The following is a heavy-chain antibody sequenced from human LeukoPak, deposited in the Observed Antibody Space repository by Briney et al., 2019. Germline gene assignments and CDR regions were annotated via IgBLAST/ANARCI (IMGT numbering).Heavy chain of an antibody. V-gene: IGHV3-30*04. J-gene: IGHJ4*02. Sequence: PGGSLRLSCAASGFTFRSHALHWVRQAPGKGLEWVAVISYDGGNKCYADSVKGRFTISRDNAKNSLYLQMNSLRAEDTAVYYCARDVLRYFDWLFMNFDYWGQGTLVTVSS. CDR3: ARDVLRYFDWLFMNFDY. CDR1: GFTFRSHA. D-gene: IGHD3-9*01. CDR2: ISYDGGNK.